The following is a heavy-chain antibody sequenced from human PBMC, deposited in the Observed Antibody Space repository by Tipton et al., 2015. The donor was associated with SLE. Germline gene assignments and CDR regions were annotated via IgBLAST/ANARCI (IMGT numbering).Heavy chain of an antibody. D-gene: IGHD3-3*01. CDR3: ARHGVFGVVISYYFDY. Sequence: TLSLTCTVYGGSFSRFYWNWIRQPPGKGLEWIGEINHSGSDKYNPSLKSRVTISVDTSKNQFSLKLSSVTAADTAVYYCARHGVFGVVISYYFDYWGQGTLVTVSS. CDR2: INHSGSD. J-gene: IGHJ4*02. CDR1: GGSFSRFY. V-gene: IGHV4-34*01.